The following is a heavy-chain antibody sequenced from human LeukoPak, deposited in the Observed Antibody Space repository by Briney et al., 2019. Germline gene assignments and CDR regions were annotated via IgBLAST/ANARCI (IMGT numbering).Heavy chain of an antibody. CDR1: GYTFTSYY. J-gene: IGHJ4*02. CDR2: IIPIFGTT. Sequence: SVKVSCKASGYTFTSYYMHWVRQAPGQGLEWMGRIIPIFGTTNYAQEFQGRVTITADESTDTAYIELSSLRSEDTAVYYCARAGLFSSSWSIDYWGQGTLVTVSS. V-gene: IGHV1-69*13. D-gene: IGHD6-13*01. CDR3: ARAGLFSSSWSIDY.